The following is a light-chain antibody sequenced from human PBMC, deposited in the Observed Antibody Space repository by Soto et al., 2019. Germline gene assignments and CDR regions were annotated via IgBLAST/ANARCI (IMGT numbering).Light chain of an antibody. J-gene: IGLJ3*02. CDR3: ASWDDSMDGPWL. V-gene: IGLV1-44*01. Sequence: QSVLTQPPSASGTPGQWVNISCSGSNSNIGSHAVNWYQQLPGMAPRHLIYNTNRRHPGVPARFSASKSCMSASLAISGLQVDDEADYYCASWDDSMDGPWLFGGGTKLTVL. CDR2: NTN. CDR1: NSNIGSHA.